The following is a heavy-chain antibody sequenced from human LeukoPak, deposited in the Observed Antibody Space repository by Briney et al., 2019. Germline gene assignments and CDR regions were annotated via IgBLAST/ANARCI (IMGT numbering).Heavy chain of an antibody. Sequence: VASVKVSCKASGYTFTSYYMHWVRQAPGQGLEWMGIINPSGGSTSYAQKFQGRVTMTRDTSTSTVYMELSSLRSEDTAVYYCAREDEAYCGGVCSPSYWGQGTLVTVSS. V-gene: IGHV1-46*01. CDR2: INPSGGST. CDR1: GYTFTSYY. D-gene: IGHD2-21*02. J-gene: IGHJ4*02. CDR3: AREDEAYCGGVCSPSY.